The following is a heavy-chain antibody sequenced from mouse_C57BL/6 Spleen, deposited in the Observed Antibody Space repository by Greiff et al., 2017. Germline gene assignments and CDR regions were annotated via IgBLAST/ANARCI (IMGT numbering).Heavy chain of an antibody. J-gene: IGHJ4*01. CDR3: ARCDLYDGYSHAMDY. V-gene: IGHV1-72*01. Sequence: VQLQQPGAELVKPGASVKLSCKASGYTFTSSWMHWVKQRPGRGLAWIGRIDPNSGGTNDNEKFKSKATLTVDNPSSTAYMQLRILTSEDSAVYNCARCDLYDGYSHAMDYWGQGTSVTVSS. CDR1: GYTFTSSW. CDR2: IDPNSGGT. D-gene: IGHD2-3*01.